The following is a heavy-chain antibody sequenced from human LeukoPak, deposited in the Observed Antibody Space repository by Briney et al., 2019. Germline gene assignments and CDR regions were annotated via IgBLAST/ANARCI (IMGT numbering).Heavy chain of an antibody. CDR2: IYSSSIT. Sequence: GGSLRLSCAASGFTVSSDYMSWARQAPGKGLEWVSVIYSSSITSYADSVKGRFTISRHNSKNTLYLQMNSLRADDTAVYYCARGRRAANDAFDIWGQGTIVSVSS. CDR1: GFTVSSDY. V-gene: IGHV3-53*04. J-gene: IGHJ3*02. CDR3: ARGRRAANDAFDI. D-gene: IGHD6-25*01.